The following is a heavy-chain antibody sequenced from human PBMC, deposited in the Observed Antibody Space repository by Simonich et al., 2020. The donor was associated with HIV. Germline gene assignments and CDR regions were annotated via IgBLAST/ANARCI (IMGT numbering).Heavy chain of an antibody. J-gene: IGHJ4*02. Sequence: QITLKESGPTLVKPTQTLTLTCTFSGFSLSTSGVGVGWIRHPPGKALGWLALIFWNDDKRNSPALKSRLTITKDTSKNQCVLTMTNKDPVDTATYYCAHSGGGNSGDYWSQGTLVTVSS. CDR3: AHSGGGNSGDY. CDR2: IFWNDDK. V-gene: IGHV2-5*01. D-gene: IGHD2-21*02. CDR1: GFSLSTSGVG.